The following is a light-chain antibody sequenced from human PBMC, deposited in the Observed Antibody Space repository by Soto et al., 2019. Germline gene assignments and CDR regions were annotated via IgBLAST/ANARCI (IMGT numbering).Light chain of an antibody. CDR3: CSYVGGWV. CDR1: RSNIGSYYL. V-gene: IGLV2-23*01. J-gene: IGLJ3*02. CDR2: EDF. Sequence: QSALTQPASVSGSPGQSTTISCTGTRSNIGSYYLVSWYQQHPGRAPKLIIYEDFKRPSGVSNRFSTSKSGNTASLTISGLQAEDEADYYCCSYVGGWVFGGGTKLTVL.